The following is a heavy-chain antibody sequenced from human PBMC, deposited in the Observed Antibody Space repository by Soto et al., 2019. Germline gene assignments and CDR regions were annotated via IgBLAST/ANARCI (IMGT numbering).Heavy chain of an antibody. D-gene: IGHD3-10*01. Sequence: QVQLVQSGAEVKKPGASVKVSCKASGYTFTSYDINWVRQATGQGLEWMGWMNPNSGNTGYAQKFQGRVTMTRTTSISTAYMELSSLRSEDTAVYFWARGINYYDSGDAAFDIWAQGTMVTVSS. CDR2: MNPNSGNT. J-gene: IGHJ3*02. V-gene: IGHV1-8*01. CDR3: ARGINYYDSGDAAFDI. CDR1: GYTFTSYD.